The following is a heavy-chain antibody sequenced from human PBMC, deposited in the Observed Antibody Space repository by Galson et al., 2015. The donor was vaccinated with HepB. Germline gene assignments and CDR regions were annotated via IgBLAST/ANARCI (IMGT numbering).Heavy chain of an antibody. CDR2: IKQDGSEK. CDR3: ARAERYARVLYYFDY. CDR1: GFTFSSYR. D-gene: IGHD1-14*01. Sequence: SLRLSCAASGFTFSSYRMSWVRQAPGKGLEWVANIKQDGSEKYYVDSVKGRFTISRDNAKNSLYLQMNSLRAEDTAVYYCARAERYARVLYYFDYWGQGTLVTVSS. V-gene: IGHV3-7*03. J-gene: IGHJ4*02.